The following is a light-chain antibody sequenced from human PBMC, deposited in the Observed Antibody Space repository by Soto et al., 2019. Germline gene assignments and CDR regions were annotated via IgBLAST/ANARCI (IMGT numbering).Light chain of an antibody. CDR3: QQSHSTPLT. CDR2: AAS. V-gene: IGKV1-39*01. CDR1: QRISTY. J-gene: IGKJ4*01. Sequence: DIQMTQSPSSLSASVGDRVTITCRASQRISTYLNWYQQKPGKAPNLLISAASTLQSGVPSRFSGSGFGTDFTLTISSLQPEDFATYYCQQSHSTPLTFGGGTKVDI.